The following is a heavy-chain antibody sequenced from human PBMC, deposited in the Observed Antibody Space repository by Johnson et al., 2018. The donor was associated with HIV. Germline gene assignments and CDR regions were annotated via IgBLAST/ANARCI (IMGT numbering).Heavy chain of an antibody. CDR2: IGTAGDT. Sequence: VQLVESGGGVVQRGGSLRLSCVASGFTFDDYAMHWVRQAPGKGLEWVSAIGTAGDTYYPGSVKGRFTISRDNSKNTLYLQMNSLRAEDTAVYYCARVKQQVVRVGSDAFDIWGQGTMVTVSS. CDR3: ARVKQQVVRVGSDAFDI. V-gene: IGHV3-13*01. J-gene: IGHJ3*02. D-gene: IGHD6-13*01. CDR1: GFTFDDYA.